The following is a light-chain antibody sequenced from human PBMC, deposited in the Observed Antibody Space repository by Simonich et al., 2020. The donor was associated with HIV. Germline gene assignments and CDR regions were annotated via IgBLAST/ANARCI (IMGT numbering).Light chain of an antibody. CDR1: QSVSSN. CDR2: GAS. Sequence: EIVLTPSPVTLSVSPGERATLSCRASQSVSSNLAWYQPKPGQAPRFLIYGASTSATGIPARFRGSGSGTEFTLTISSLQSEDFAVYYCQQYSKWPPWTFGQGTKVEIK. V-gene: IGKV3-15*01. J-gene: IGKJ1*01. CDR3: QQYSKWPPWT.